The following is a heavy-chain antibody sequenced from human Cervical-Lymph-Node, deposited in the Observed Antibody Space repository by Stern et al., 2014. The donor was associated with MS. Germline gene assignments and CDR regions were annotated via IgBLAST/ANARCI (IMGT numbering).Heavy chain of an antibody. CDR1: GGSISSRGYS. V-gene: IGHV4-30-2*01. D-gene: IGHD4-17*01. Sequence: QLQLQESGSGLVKPSQTLSLTCAVSGGSISSRGYSWRWIRQPPGKGLEWIGYINHSGSTYSNPTLKSRVTISVDRSKNQFSLNLSSVTAADTAVYYCARSSTVTPNAFDIWGQGTMVTVSS. J-gene: IGHJ3*02. CDR2: INHSGST. CDR3: ARSSTVTPNAFDI.